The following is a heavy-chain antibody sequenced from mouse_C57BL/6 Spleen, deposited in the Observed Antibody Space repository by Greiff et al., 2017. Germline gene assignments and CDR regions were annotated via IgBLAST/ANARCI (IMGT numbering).Heavy chain of an antibody. D-gene: IGHD1-1*01. CDR3: ARSDGSSPYYAMDY. CDR1: GYTFTSYW. V-gene: IGHV1-72*01. CDR2: IDPNSGGT. Sequence: QVQLQQPGAELVKPGASVKLSCKASGYTFTSYWMHWVKQRPGRGLEWIGRIDPNSGGTKYNEKFKSKATLTVDKPTSTAYMQLSSLTSEDSAVYYCARSDGSSPYYAMDYWGQGTSVTVSS. J-gene: IGHJ4*01.